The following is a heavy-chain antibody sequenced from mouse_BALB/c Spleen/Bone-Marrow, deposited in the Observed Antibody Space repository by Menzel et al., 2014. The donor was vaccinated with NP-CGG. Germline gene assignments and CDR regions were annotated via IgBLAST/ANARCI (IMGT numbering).Heavy chain of an antibody. CDR1: GYTFSGYW. CDR3: ARDGYSSLAMDY. Sequence: VKVVESGAELMKPWASVKISCKATGYTFSGYWIEWVKQRPGHGLEWIGEILPGSTSTNYNEKFKDKATFTADTSSNTAYIQLSSLTSEDSAVYYCARDGYSSLAMDYWGQGTSVTVSS. J-gene: IGHJ4*01. D-gene: IGHD2-3*01. CDR2: ILPGSTST. V-gene: IGHV1-9*01.